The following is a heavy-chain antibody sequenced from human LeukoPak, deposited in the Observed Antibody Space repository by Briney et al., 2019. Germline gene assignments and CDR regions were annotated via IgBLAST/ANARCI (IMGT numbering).Heavy chain of an antibody. D-gene: IGHD1-26*01. V-gene: IGHV1-2*02. CDR3: AGARLGKRIVGAGWFDP. Sequence: APVKVSRKASGYTFTGYYMHWVRQAPGQGLEWMGWINPNSGGTNYAQKFQGRVTMTRDTSISTAYMELSRLSSDDTAVYYCAGARLGKRIVGAGWFDPWGQGTLVTVSS. J-gene: IGHJ5*02. CDR1: GYTFTGYY. CDR2: INPNSGGT.